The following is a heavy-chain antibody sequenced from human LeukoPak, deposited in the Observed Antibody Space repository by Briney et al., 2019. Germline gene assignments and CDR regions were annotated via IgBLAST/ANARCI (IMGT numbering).Heavy chain of an antibody. Sequence: ASVKVSCKASGYTFTSYGISWVRQAPGQGLEWMGWISAYNGNTNYAQKLQGRVTMTTDTSTSTAYMELRSLRSDDTAAYYCAREISYYDILTGYYTRGRFDPWGQGTLVTVSS. CDR2: ISAYNGNT. CDR1: GYTFTSYG. V-gene: IGHV1-18*01. J-gene: IGHJ5*02. CDR3: AREISYYDILTGYYTRGRFDP. D-gene: IGHD3-9*01.